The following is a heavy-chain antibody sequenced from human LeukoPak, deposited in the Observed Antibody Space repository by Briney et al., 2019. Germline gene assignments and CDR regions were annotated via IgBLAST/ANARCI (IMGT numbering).Heavy chain of an antibody. CDR2: IYSGGST. CDR3: ARERSSGWVDY. J-gene: IGHJ4*02. V-gene: IGHV3-NL1*01. Sequence: GGSLRLSCAASGFTFSSYSMHWVRQAPGKGLEWVSVIYSGGSTYYADSVKGRFTISRDNSKNTLYLQMNSLRAEDTAVYYCARERSSGWVDYWGQGTLVTVSS. D-gene: IGHD6-19*01. CDR1: GFTFSSYS.